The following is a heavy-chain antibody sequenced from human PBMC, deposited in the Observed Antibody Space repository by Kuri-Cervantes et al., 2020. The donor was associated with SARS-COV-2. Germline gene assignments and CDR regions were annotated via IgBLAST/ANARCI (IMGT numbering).Heavy chain of an antibody. Sequence: GESLKISCAASGFTFSSYWMSWVRQAPGKGLEWVANIKQDGSEKYYVDSVKGRFTISRDNAKNSLYLQMNSLRAEDTAVYYCARVRKVGANAYWGQGTLVTVSS. J-gene: IGHJ4*02. CDR3: ARVRKVGANAY. CDR2: IKQDGSEK. V-gene: IGHV3-7*01. CDR1: GFTFSSYW. D-gene: IGHD1-26*01.